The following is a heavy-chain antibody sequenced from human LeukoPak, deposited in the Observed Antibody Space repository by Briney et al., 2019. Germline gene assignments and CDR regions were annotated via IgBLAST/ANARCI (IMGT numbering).Heavy chain of an antibody. J-gene: IGHJ4*02. D-gene: IGHD1-26*01. V-gene: IGHV1-8*03. Sequence: ASVKVSCKASGYTFTSYDINWVRQATGQGLEWMGWMNPNSGNTGYAQKFQGRVTITRNTSISTAYMELSSLRSEDTAVYYCARLALSGSYYYFDYWGQGTLVTVSS. CDR3: ARLALSGSYYYFDY. CDR1: GYTFTSYD. CDR2: MNPNSGNT.